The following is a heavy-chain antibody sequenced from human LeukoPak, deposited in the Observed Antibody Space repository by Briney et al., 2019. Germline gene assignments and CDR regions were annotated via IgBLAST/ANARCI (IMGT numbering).Heavy chain of an antibody. D-gene: IGHD3-22*01. V-gene: IGHV3-30-3*01. CDR1: GFTFSNHA. Sequence: PGRSLRLSCAASGFTFSNHAMHWVRQAPGKGLEWVAVVSYDGTNKYSADSVKGRFTISRDNSKNTVYLQMNSLRPEDTAVYYCARDSGTNGYYFEYFHHWGQGTLVTVSS. CDR2: VSYDGTNK. J-gene: IGHJ1*01. CDR3: ARDSGTNGYYFEYFHH.